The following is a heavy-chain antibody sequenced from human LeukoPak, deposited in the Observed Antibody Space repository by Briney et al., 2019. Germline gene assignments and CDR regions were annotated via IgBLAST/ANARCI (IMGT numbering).Heavy chain of an antibody. CDR3: ARHSVVDRLDAFDI. D-gene: IGHD3-16*01. V-gene: IGHV5-51*01. CDR2: IYPGDSDT. J-gene: IGHJ3*02. CDR1: RFSFTSYW. Sequence: GGALQIYCKGSRFSFTSYWIGWVRQMPGKGLEWMGVIYPGDSDTRYSPSLQGQVTISADKSISTAYLQWSSLKASDTAMYYCARHSVVDRLDAFDIWGQGTMVTVSS.